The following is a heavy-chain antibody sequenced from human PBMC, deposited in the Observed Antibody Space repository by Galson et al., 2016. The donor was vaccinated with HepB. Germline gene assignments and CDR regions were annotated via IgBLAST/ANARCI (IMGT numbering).Heavy chain of an antibody. V-gene: IGHV5-51*01. CDR3: ARPSPGYKDGMDV. Sequence: QSGAEVKKPGDSLKISCKASGYRFTNYWIGWVRQMPGKGLEWMGFIFLGDSDTRYSPAFQGQVTISADKSISTAYLEWSSLNASDIAMYYCARPSPGYKDGMDVWGQGTTVTVSS. CDR1: GYRFTNYW. D-gene: IGHD3-10*01. CDR2: IFLGDSDT. J-gene: IGHJ6*02.